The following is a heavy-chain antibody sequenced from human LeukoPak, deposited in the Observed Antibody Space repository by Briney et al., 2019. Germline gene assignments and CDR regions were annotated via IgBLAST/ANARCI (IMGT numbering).Heavy chain of an antibody. V-gene: IGHV3-30-3*01. D-gene: IGHD3-10*01. CDR2: ISYDGSNK. CDR3: AREEVRGAREYYYGMDV. CDR1: GFTFTSSA. Sequence: GTSVKVSCKASGFTFTSSAMHWVRQAPGKGLEWVAVISYDGSNKYYADSVKGRFTISRDNSKNTLYLQMNSLRAEDTAVYYCAREEVRGAREYYYGMDVWGQGTTVTVSS. J-gene: IGHJ6*02.